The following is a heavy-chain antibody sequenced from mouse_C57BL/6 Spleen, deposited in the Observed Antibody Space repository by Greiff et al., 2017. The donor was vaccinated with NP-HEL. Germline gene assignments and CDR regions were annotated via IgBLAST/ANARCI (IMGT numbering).Heavy chain of an antibody. CDR2: INPSNGDT. Sequence: QVQLQQPGTELVKPGASVKLSCKASGYTFTSYWMHWVKQRPGQGLEWIGYINPSNGDTNYNEKFKGQATLTVDKSSSTAYMQLSSLTSEYSAVYFCAIYSIYDYYAMDYWGQGTSVTVSS. CDR3: AIYSIYDYYAMDY. CDR1: GYTFTSYW. D-gene: IGHD2-5*01. J-gene: IGHJ4*01. V-gene: IGHV1-53*01.